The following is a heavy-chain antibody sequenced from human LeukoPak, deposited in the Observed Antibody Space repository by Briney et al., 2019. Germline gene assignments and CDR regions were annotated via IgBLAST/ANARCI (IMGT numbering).Heavy chain of an antibody. CDR2: IYHSGST. CDR3: ARDYGDSSNYHWFDP. V-gene: IGHV4-4*02. Sequence: SETLSLTCAVSGGSISSGNWWSWVRQPPGKGLEWIGEIYHSGSTNYNPSLKSRVTISVDKSKNQFSLKLSSVTAADTAVYYCARDYGDSSNYHWFDPWGQGTLVTVSS. D-gene: IGHD4-11*01. J-gene: IGHJ5*02. CDR1: GGSISSGNW.